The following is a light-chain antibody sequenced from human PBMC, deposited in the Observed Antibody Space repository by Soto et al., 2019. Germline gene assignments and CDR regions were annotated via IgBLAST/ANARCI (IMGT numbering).Light chain of an antibody. V-gene: IGLV2-18*01. J-gene: IGLJ1*01. CDR1: STDCVSYNR. CDR3: SLYTSDNTYV. Sequence: QHAWTHPGSMSGSLGQSVTISCTGTSTDCVSYNRVSWDQQPPGKALKLIIYEASNRPSRITDRFSRSKTGNTAALYFSGLQAADQADYYCSLYTSDNTYVFGPGTKVTAL. CDR2: EAS.